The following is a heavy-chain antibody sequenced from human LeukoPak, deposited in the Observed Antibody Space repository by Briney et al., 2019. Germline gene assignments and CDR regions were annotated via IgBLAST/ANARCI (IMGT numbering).Heavy chain of an antibody. J-gene: IGHJ4*02. CDR1: GFTFDDYA. D-gene: IGHD6-6*01. CDR3: ARRIAARRGPFGY. Sequence: GGSLRLSCAASGFTFDDYAMHWVRQAPGKGLEWVSGISWNSGSIGYADSVKGRFTISRDNAKNSLYLQMNSLRAEDTAVYYCARRIAARRGPFGYWGQGTLVTVSS. V-gene: IGHV3-9*01. CDR2: ISWNSGSI.